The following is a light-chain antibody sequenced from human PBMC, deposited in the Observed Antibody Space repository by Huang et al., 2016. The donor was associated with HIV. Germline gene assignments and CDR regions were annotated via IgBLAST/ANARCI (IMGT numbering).Light chain of an antibody. CDR2: GAS. CDR3: QQYGTSPYT. Sequence: EIVLTQSPGTLSLSPGESATLSCRASPSVSSSYLAWYQQRPGQAPRLFIYGASNRATGIPDRFSGSGSGTEFSLTISRLEPEDFTVYYCQQYGTSPYTFGQETKLEIK. J-gene: IGKJ2*01. V-gene: IGKV3-20*01. CDR1: PSVSSSY.